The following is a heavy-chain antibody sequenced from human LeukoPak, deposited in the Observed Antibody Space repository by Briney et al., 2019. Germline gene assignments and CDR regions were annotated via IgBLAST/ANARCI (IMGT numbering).Heavy chain of an antibody. J-gene: IGHJ4*02. D-gene: IGHD4/OR15-4a*01. Sequence: GGSLRLSCTVSGFTVSSDSMSWVRQAPGKGLEWVSFIYSGGSTHYSDSVKGRFTISRDNSKNTLYLQMNSLRAEDTAVYYCAGRAGAYSHPYDYWGQGTLVTVSS. V-gene: IGHV3-53*01. CDR3: AGRAGAYSHPYDY. CDR1: GFTVSSDS. CDR2: IYSGGST.